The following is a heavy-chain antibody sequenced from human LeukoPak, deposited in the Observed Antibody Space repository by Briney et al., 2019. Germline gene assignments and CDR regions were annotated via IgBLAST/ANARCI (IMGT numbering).Heavy chain of an antibody. CDR3: ARHYDTSGYWFYFDH. V-gene: IGHV4-59*08. Sequence: SETLSLTCTVSGGSISSYYWSWIRQPPGKGLEWIGYIYYSGNTNHNPSLKSRVTISLDTSKNQFSLKLSPVTAADTAVYYCARHYDTSGYWFYFDHWGQGTLLTVSS. CDR2: IYYSGNT. J-gene: IGHJ4*02. D-gene: IGHD3-22*01. CDR1: GGSISSYY.